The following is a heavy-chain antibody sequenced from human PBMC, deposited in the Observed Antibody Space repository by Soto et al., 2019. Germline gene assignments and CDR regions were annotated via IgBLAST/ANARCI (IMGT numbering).Heavy chain of an antibody. V-gene: IGHV4-59*12. D-gene: IGHD6-13*01. CDR2: IYYSGST. CDR3: ARDFYSSSWYGFDY. Sequence: SETLSLTCTVSGGSISSYYWSWIRQPPGKGLEWIGYIYYSGSTNYNPSLKSRVTISVDTSKNQFSLKLSSVTAAVTAVYYCARDFYSSSWYGFDYWGQGTLVTVSS. CDR1: GGSISSYY. J-gene: IGHJ4*02.